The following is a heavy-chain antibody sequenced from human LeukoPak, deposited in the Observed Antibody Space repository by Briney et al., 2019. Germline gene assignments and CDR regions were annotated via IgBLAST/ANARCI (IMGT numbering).Heavy chain of an antibody. CDR2: IIPIFATA. CDR3: ARLRSYSGSYGYDY. D-gene: IGHD1-26*01. CDR1: GGTFSSYA. J-gene: IGHJ4*02. V-gene: IGHV1-69*05. Sequence: GASVKVSCKACGGTFSSYAISWVRQAPGQGLEWMGGIIPIFATANYAQKFQGRVTITTDESTSTACMELSSLRSEDTAVYYCARLRSYSGSYGYDYWGQGTLVTVSS.